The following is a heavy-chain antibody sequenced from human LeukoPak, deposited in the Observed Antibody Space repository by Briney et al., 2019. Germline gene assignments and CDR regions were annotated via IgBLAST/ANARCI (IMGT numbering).Heavy chain of an antibody. J-gene: IGHJ6*03. D-gene: IGHD2-2*02. CDR2: IYTSGST. V-gene: IGHV4-4*07. Sequence: SETLSLTCTVSGGSISSYYWSWIRQPPGKGLEWIGRIYTSGSTNYNPSLKSRVTMSVDTSKNRFSLKLSSVTAADTAVYYCARLPAAISSAGYYYYYMDVWGKGTTVTVSS. CDR3: ARLPAAISSAGYYYYYMDV. CDR1: GGSISSYY.